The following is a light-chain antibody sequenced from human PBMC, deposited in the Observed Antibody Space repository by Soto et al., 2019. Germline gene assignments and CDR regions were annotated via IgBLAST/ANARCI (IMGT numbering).Light chain of an antibody. CDR3: QQRTNWTIT. J-gene: IGKJ5*01. Sequence: EIVLTQSPATLSLSPGERATLSCRASQSVNRYLAWYQQKPGQAPRLLIYDAFNRATGIPARFSGSGSGTDFTLTISSLEPEDFAVYYCQQRTNWTITFGQGTRLEIK. V-gene: IGKV3-11*01. CDR2: DAF. CDR1: QSVNRY.